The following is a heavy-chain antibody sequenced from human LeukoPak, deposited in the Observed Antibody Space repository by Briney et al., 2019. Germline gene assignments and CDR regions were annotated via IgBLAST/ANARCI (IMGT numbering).Heavy chain of an antibody. CDR3: ARDLRRSAMVNYFDY. CDR1: GYTFTSYG. J-gene: IGHJ4*02. CDR2: SSAYNGNT. V-gene: IGHV1-18*01. D-gene: IGHD5-18*01. Sequence: EASVKVSCKASGYTFTSYGISWVRQAPGQGLEWMGWSSAYNGNTNYAQKLQGRVTMTTDTSTSTAYMELRSLRSDDTAVYYCARDLRRSAMVNYFDYWGQGTLVTVSS.